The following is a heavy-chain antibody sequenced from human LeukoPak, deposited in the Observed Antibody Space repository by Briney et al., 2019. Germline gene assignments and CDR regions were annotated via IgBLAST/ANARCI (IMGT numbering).Heavy chain of an antibody. CDR2: IIPIFGTA. V-gene: IGHV1-69*13. CDR3: ARGRESLLRYCSGGSSYTAFDY. CDR1: GYTFTNYG. D-gene: IGHD2-15*01. J-gene: IGHJ4*02. Sequence: GASVKVSCQASGYTFTNYGISWVRQAPGQGLEWMGGIIPIFGTANYAQKFQGRVTITADESTSTAYMELSSLRSEDTAVYYCARGRESLLRYCSGGSSYTAFDYWGQGTLVTVSS.